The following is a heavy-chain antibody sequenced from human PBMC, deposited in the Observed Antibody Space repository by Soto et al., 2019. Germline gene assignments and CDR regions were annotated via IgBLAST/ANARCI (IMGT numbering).Heavy chain of an antibody. Sequence: LSLTCTVSGDSGGFISSSSYHWGWIRQPPGKGLEWIGYIYYSGSTYYNPSLKSRVTISVDTSKNQFSLKLSSVTAADTAVYYCARDPGYCSSTSCYEGYGMGVWGQGTTVTVSS. V-gene: IGHV4-31*03. CDR1: GDSGGFISSSSYH. CDR2: IYYSGST. J-gene: IGHJ6*02. CDR3: ARDPGYCSSTSCYEGYGMGV. D-gene: IGHD2-2*01.